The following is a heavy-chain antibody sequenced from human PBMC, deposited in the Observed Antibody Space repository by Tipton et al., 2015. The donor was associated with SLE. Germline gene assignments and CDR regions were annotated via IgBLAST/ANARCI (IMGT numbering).Heavy chain of an antibody. V-gene: IGHV5-51*01. CDR3: ARRARDFYYYMDV. Sequence: QVTISADKSISTAYLQWSSLKASDTAMYYCARRARDFYYYMDVWGQGTMVTVSS. J-gene: IGHJ6*03.